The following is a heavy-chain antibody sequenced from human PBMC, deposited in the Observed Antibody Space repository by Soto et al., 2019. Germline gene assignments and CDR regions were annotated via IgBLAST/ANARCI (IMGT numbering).Heavy chain of an antibody. CDR2: IYSGGST. CDR3: AREGNCSGGSCYLPWREGAFDI. V-gene: IGHV3-66*01. Sequence: GGSLRLSCAASGFTVSSNYMSWVRQAPGKGLEWVSVIYSGGSTYYADSVKGRFTISRDNSKNTLYLQMNSLRAEDTAVYYCAREGNCSGGSCYLPWREGAFDIWGQGTMVTVSS. D-gene: IGHD2-15*01. J-gene: IGHJ3*02. CDR1: GFTVSSNY.